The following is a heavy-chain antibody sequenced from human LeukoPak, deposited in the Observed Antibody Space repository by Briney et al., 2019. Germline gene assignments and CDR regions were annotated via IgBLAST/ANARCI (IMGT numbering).Heavy chain of an antibody. CDR1: GYTFTSYG. J-gene: IGHJ5*02. V-gene: IGHV1-18*01. Sequence: SVKVSCKASGYTFTSYGISWVRQAPGQGLEWMGWISAYNGNTNYAQKLQGRVTMTTDTSTSTAYMELRSLRSDDTAVYYCARDRLYGSGALNWFDPWGQGILVTVSS. CDR3: ARDRLYGSGALNWFDP. D-gene: IGHD3-10*01. CDR2: ISAYNGNT.